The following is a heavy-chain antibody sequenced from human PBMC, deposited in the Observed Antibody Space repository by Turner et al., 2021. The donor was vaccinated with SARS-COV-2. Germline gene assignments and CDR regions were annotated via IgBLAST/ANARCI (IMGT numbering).Heavy chain of an antibody. V-gene: IGHV4-61*08. CDR1: GDSVSSGVYY. J-gene: IGHJ6*02. Sequence: QVQLQESGPGLVKPSETLSLTCTVSGDSVSSGVYYWSWNRQPPGKGLEWIGYTLHTGSTTYTPSLKSRVTISVDTSKHQFSLRLSSVTAADTAVYYCARVGLGNYCYGMDVWGQGTTVTVSS. CDR2: TLHTGST. D-gene: IGHD3-22*01. CDR3: ARVGLGNYCYGMDV.